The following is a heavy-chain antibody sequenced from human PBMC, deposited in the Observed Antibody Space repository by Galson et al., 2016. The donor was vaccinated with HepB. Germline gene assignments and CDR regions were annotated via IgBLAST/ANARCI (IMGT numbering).Heavy chain of an antibody. D-gene: IGHD2-15*01. CDR1: GGSISSYY. Sequence: SETLSLTCSVSGGSISSYYWSWLRQPPGKGLEWIAYIHYRGSTNYNPSLKSRVTISVDTSRNQIFLTLRSVTAADTAVYYCAVAALGSSGWFGPWGQGTLVTVSS. V-gene: IGHV4-59*01. J-gene: IGHJ5*02. CDR2: IHYRGST. CDR3: AVAALGSSGWFGP.